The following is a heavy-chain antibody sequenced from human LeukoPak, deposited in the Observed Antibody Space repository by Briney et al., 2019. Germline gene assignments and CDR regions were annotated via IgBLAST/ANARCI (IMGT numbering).Heavy chain of an antibody. CDR3: AKDQGIAVAGTGDAFDI. V-gene: IGHV3-30*18. J-gene: IGHJ3*02. CDR2: IAYDGSNE. CDR1: GFTFSNYG. Sequence: PGGSLRLSCAASGFTFSNYGMHWVRQAPGKGLEWVAVIAYDGSNEYYAEFVKGRFTISRDNSKNTLYLQMYSLRAEDTAVYFCAKDQGIAVAGTGDAFDIWGQGTRVTVSS. D-gene: IGHD6-19*01.